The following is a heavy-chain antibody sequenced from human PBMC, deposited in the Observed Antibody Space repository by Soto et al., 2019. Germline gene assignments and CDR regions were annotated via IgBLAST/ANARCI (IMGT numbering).Heavy chain of an antibody. CDR3: VRDGSGGIIDS. CDR1: GYTFTGYG. D-gene: IGHD2-15*01. CDR2: ISVVNGNT. V-gene: IGHV1-18*01. J-gene: IGHJ3*01. Sequence: QVQLVQSGAEVKKPGASVKVSCKTSGYTFTGYGINWVRQAPGHGLEWMGWISVVNGNTKCGQNIQDRVIMTTDTATSTAYMELRSLRSDDTAMYFCVRDGSGGIIDSWGQGTMLIVSS.